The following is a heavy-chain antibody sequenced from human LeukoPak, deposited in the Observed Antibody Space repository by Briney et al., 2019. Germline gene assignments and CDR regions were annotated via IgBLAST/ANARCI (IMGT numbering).Heavy chain of an antibody. V-gene: IGHV3-21*01. Sequence: PGGSLRLSCAASGFTFSSYSMNWVRQAPGKGLEWVSSISSSSSYIYYADSVKGRFTISRDNAKNSLYLQMNSLRAEDTAVYYCARDREYSSGWKTCLDYWGQGTLVTVSS. J-gene: IGHJ4*02. D-gene: IGHD6-19*01. CDR3: ARDREYSSGWKTCLDY. CDR2: ISSSSSYI. CDR1: GFTFSSYS.